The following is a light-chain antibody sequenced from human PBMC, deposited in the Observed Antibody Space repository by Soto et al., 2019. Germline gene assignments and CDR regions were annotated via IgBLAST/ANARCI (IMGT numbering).Light chain of an antibody. Sequence: EIVLTQSPGTLSLSPGERATLSCRASQSVSSSYLAWYQQKPGQAPRLLIYGASSRATGIPDRFSGSGCGTDFDLTISRLEPEDFAVYYCQQFGSSPYTFGQGTRLEIK. J-gene: IGKJ2*01. CDR2: GAS. CDR1: QSVSSSY. CDR3: QQFGSSPYT. V-gene: IGKV3-20*01.